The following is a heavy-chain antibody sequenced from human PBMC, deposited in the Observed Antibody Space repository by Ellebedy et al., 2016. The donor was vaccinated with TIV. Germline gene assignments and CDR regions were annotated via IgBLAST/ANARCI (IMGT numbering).Heavy chain of an antibody. J-gene: IGHJ4*02. CDR2: INPNSGGT. CDR3: ARDIAMVRGVPNDY. D-gene: IGHD3-10*01. Sequence: ASVKVSCKASGYTFTGYYMHWVRQAPGQGLEWMGWINPNSGGTNNAQKFQGRVTMTRDTSISTAYMELSRLRSDDTAVYYCARDIAMVRGVPNDYWGQGTLVTVSS. V-gene: IGHV1-2*02. CDR1: GYTFTGYY.